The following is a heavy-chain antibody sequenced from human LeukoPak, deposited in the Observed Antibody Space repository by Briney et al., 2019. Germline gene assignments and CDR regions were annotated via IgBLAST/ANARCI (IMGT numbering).Heavy chain of an antibody. CDR2: ISGYK. V-gene: IGHV1-18*04. D-gene: IGHD3-3*01. CDR1: GYTLTGYY. CDR3: ARSPLEWLLFLDL. J-gene: IGHJ5*02. Sequence: ASVKVSCKASGYTLTGYYMQWVRRAPGQGPEWMGWISGYKSHEVQGTVTMTRDPSTNTAFLELRSLRSDDTAVYYCARSPLEWLLFLDLWGQGTLVTVSS.